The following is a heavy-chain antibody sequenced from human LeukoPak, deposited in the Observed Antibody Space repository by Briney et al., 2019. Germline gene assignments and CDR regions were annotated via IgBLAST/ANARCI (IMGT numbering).Heavy chain of an antibody. CDR1: GASVSSTAYV. Sequence: SETLSLTCTVSGASVSSTAYVWNWIRQPAGKGLEWIGRIYASGNTDYNPSLKSRVTMSLDTSKNQFSLNMNSVTAADSAVYFCARYREGYNYVPHALDMWGQGTVVTVSS. J-gene: IGHJ3*02. D-gene: IGHD5-24*01. V-gene: IGHV4-61*02. CDR3: ARYREGYNYVPHALDM. CDR2: IYASGNT.